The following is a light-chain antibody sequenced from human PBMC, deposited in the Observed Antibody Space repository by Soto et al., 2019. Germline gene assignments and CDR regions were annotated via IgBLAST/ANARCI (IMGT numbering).Light chain of an antibody. CDR2: AVS. CDR3: QQYGSPPHT. J-gene: IGKJ2*01. V-gene: IGKV3-20*01. Sequence: EIVLTQSPGTLSLSPGERATLSCRASQSLHNSFLAWYQQKPGQTPRLLINAVSNRATGVPDRFSGSGSGTDFTLTISRLEPEDFAVYYCQQYGSPPHTFGQGTKVEI. CDR1: QSLHNSF.